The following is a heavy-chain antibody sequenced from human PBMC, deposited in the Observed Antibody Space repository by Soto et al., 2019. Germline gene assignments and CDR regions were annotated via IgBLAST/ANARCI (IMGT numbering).Heavy chain of an antibody. Sequence: RGAVRLSYAASGVTFSSYAISSVRQAPGKGLEWVSAISGGTSSTYYADSVKGRFTISRDNSKNTLYLQMNSLRAEDTAVYYCAKERWEAAGTPTLDYWGQGTLVTVSS. D-gene: IGHD6-13*01. J-gene: IGHJ4*02. CDR1: GVTFSSYA. CDR2: ISGGTSST. V-gene: IGHV3-23*01. CDR3: AKERWEAAGTPTLDY.